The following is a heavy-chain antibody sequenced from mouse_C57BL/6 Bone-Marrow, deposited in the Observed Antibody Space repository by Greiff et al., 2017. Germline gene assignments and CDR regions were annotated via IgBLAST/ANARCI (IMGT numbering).Heavy chain of an antibody. CDR1: GYSITSGYY. D-gene: IGHD1-1*01. V-gene: IGHV3-6*01. CDR2: ISYDGSN. J-gene: IGHJ1*03. Sequence: EVQLVESGPGLVKPSQSLSLTCSVTGYSITSGYYWNWIRQFPGNKLEWMGYISYDGSNNYNPSLKNRISITRDPSKNQFFLKLNSVTTEDTATYYCARGGITTVVASNWYFDVWGTGTTVTGSS. CDR3: ARGGITTVVASNWYFDV.